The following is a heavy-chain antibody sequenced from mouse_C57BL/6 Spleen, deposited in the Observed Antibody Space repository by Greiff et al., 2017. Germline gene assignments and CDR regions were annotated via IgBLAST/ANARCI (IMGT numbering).Heavy chain of an antibody. CDR1: GYAFTNYL. CDR2: INPGSGGT. CDR3: ARRGYYYGSSGFDY. Sequence: QVQLQQSGAELVRPGTSVKVSCKASGYAFTNYLIEWVKQRPGQGLEWIGVINPGSGGTNYNEKFKGQATLTADKSSSTAYMQLSSLTSEDSAVYFCARRGYYYGSSGFDYWGQGTTLTVSS. V-gene: IGHV1-54*01. D-gene: IGHD1-1*01. J-gene: IGHJ2*01.